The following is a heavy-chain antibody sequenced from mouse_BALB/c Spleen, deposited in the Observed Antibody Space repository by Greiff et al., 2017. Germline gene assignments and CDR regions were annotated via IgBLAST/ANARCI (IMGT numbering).Heavy chain of an antibody. CDR1: GFSLTSYG. CDR2: IWSGGST. J-gene: IGHJ3*01. V-gene: IGHV2-2*02. CDR3: ARNYYWYDWFAY. Sequence: VKLVESGPGLVQPSQSLSITCTVSGFSLTSYGVHWVRQYPGKGLEWLGVIWSGGSTDYNAAFISRLSISKDNSKSQVFFKMNSLQANDTASYYCARNYYWYDWFAYWGQGTLVTVSA. D-gene: IGHD2-14*01.